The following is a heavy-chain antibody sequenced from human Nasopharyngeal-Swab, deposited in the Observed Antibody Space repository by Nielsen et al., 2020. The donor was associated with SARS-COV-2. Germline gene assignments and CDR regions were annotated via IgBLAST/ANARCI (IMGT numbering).Heavy chain of an antibody. J-gene: IGHJ6*02. Sequence: SETLSLTCTVSGGSINSYYWSWVRQPPGKGLEWIEYIYYSGSTNYNPSLKSRVTISVDTSKNQFSLKLSSVTAADTAVYYCARVATGMGFYYYYGMDVWGPGTTVTVSS. D-gene: IGHD5-18*01. CDR2: IYYSGST. CDR3: ARVATGMGFYYYYGMDV. V-gene: IGHV4-59*13. CDR1: GGSINSYY.